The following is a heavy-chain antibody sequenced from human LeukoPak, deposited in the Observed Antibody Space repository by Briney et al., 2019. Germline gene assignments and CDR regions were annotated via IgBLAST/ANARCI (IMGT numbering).Heavy chain of an antibody. V-gene: IGHV3-48*01. D-gene: IGHD3-9*01. J-gene: IGHJ5*02. CDR1: GFTFSSYS. CDR2: ISSSSSTI. CDR3: AKSPSSAITIVYS. Sequence: GGSLRLSCAASGFTFSSYSMNWVRQAPGKGLEWVSYISSSSSTIYYADSVKGRFTISRDNAKNSLYLQMNSLRAEDTAVYYCAKSPSSAITIVYSWGQGTLVTVSS.